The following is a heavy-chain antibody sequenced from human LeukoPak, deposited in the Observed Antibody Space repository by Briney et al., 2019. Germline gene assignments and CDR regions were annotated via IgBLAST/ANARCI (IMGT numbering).Heavy chain of an antibody. Sequence: SETLSFTCTVSGGSFSSYYWSWIRQSPGKGLEWIGYIYYSGSTNYNPSLKSRVTISVDTSKNQFSPRLSSVTAADTAVYYCARVTGYMVEDYFDYWGQGTLVTVSS. V-gene: IGHV4-59*01. CDR2: IYYSGST. D-gene: IGHD6-13*01. CDR1: GGSFSSYY. CDR3: ARVTGYMVEDYFDY. J-gene: IGHJ4*02.